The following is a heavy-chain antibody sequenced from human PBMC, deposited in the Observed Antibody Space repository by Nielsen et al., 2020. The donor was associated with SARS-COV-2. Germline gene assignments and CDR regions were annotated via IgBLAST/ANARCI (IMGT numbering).Heavy chain of an antibody. D-gene: IGHD2-2*01. Sequence: GESLKISCAASGFTFSSYGMHWVRQAPGKGLEWVAVISYDGSSKYYADSVKGRFTISRDNSKNTLYLQMNSLRAEDTAVYYCAKDLEGYCSSTSCYDFDYWGQGTLVTVSS. CDR3: AKDLEGYCSSTSCYDFDY. J-gene: IGHJ4*02. CDR2: ISYDGSSK. CDR1: GFTFSSYG. V-gene: IGHV3-30*18.